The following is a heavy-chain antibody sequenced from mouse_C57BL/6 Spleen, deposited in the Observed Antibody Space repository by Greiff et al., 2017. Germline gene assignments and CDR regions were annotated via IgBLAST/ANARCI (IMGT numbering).Heavy chain of an antibody. D-gene: IGHD2-2*01. CDR2: IDPENGDT. CDR3: TTWNGSYWYFDV. V-gene: IGHV14-4*01. CDR1: GFNIKDDY. J-gene: IGHJ1*03. Sequence: EVQLQQSGAELVRPGASVKLSCTASGFNIKDDYMHWVKQRPEQGLEWIGWIDPENGDTEYASKFQGKATITADTSSNTAYLQLSSLTSEDTAVYYCTTWNGSYWYFDVWGTGTTVIVSS.